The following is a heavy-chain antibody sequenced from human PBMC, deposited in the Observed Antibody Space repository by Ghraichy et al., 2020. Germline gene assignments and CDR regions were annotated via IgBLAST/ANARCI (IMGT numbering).Heavy chain of an antibody. CDR1: GFTFSSYG. CDR3: AKGSGNYGSQFINQYAFDI. J-gene: IGHJ3*02. D-gene: IGHD1-26*01. V-gene: IGHV3-30*18. CDR2: ISFDGSNK. Sequence: GGSLRLSCAASGFTFSSYGMHWVRQAPGKGLEWVSIISFDGSNKYYADSVKGRFTTSRDNSKNTLYLQMNSLGAEDTAVYYCAKGSGNYGSQFINQYAFDIWGQGTMVTVSS.